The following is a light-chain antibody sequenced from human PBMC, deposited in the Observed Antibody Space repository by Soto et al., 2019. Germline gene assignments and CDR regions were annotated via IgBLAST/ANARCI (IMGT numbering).Light chain of an antibody. J-gene: IGKJ1*01. Sequence: EIVMTQSPATLSVSPGERATLSCRARRSVSSNLAWYQQKPGQAPRLLIYGASTRATGIPARFSGSGSGTDFTLTISSLQSEDFAVYYCQQYRTFGQGTKVEIK. V-gene: IGKV3-15*01. CDR1: RSVSSN. CDR2: GAS. CDR3: QQYRT.